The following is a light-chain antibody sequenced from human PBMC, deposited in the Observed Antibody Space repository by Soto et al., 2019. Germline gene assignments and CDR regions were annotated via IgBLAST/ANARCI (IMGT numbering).Light chain of an antibody. CDR1: SSDVGGYNY. J-gene: IGLJ1*01. CDR2: EVS. Sequence: QSVLTQPASVSGSPGQSITISCTGTSSDVGGYNYVSWYQQHPGKAPKLMIYEVSNRPSGVSNRFSASTSGNTASLTISGLQAEDEADYYCSSYTGSSTYVFGTGTKVTVL. V-gene: IGLV2-14*01. CDR3: SSYTGSSTYV.